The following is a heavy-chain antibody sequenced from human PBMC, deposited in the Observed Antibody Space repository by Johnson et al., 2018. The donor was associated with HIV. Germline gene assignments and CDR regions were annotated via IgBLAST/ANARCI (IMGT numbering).Heavy chain of an antibody. Sequence: QGQLVESGGGLVKPGGSLRLSCAASGFIFSDYYMNWIRQAPGKGLEWVSYITGSGTTIYYADSVRGRFTISRDNAKNSLYLQMNRLRAEDTAVYFCSRSPICTGGCCWRSAFDIWGQGTMVTVSS. V-gene: IGHV3-11*04. CDR1: GFIFSDYY. J-gene: IGHJ3*02. CDR2: ITGSGTTI. D-gene: IGHD2-8*02. CDR3: SRSPICTGGCCWRSAFDI.